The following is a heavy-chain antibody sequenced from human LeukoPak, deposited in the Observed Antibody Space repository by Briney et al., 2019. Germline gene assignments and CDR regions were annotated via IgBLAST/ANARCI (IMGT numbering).Heavy chain of an antibody. D-gene: IGHD1-26*01. J-gene: IGHJ4*02. CDR1: GGSISSGGYS. V-gene: IGHV4-30-2*01. CDR3: ARDPPYSGSYDYFDY. Sequence: SETLSLTCAVSGGSISSGGYSWSWIRQPPGKGLEWIGYIYHSGSTYYNPSLKSRVTISVDRSKNQFSLKLSSVTAADTAVYYCARDPPYSGSYDYFDYWGQGTLVTVSS. CDR2: IYHSGST.